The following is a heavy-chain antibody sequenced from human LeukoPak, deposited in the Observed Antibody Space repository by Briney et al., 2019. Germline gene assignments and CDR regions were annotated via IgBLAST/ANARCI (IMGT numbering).Heavy chain of an antibody. CDR1: GFTFSSNA. J-gene: IGHJ4*02. V-gene: IGHV3-23*01. Sequence: GGSLRLSCAASGFTFSSNAMSWVRQAPGKGLEWVSGISGSGGSTYYADSVKGRFTISRDNSKNTLYLQMNSLRAEDTAVYYCARDQGDSSGYYIFDYWGQGTLVTVSS. CDR3: ARDQGDSSGYYIFDY. CDR2: ISGSGGST. D-gene: IGHD3-22*01.